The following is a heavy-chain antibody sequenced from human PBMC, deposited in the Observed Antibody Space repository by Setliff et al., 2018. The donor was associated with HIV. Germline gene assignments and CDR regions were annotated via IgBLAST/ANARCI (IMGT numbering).Heavy chain of an antibody. J-gene: IGHJ6*03. D-gene: IGHD1-20*01. CDR1: GYTFTSYG. CDR2: ISGYNGNT. V-gene: IGHV1-18*01. CDR3: ARVPQDTYNYPFSYYFYMDV. Sequence: ASVKVSCKTSGYTFTSYGISWVRQAPGQGLEWMGWISGYNGNTNYAQKFQGRLTMTTDTSTSTAYMELTNLKPDDTAVYFCARVPQDTYNYPFSYYFYMDVWGEGTTVTVSS.